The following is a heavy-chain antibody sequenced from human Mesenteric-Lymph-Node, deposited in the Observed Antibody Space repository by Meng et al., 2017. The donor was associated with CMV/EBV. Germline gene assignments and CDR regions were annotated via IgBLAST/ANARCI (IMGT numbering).Heavy chain of an antibody. D-gene: IGHD4-23*01. V-gene: IGHV4-34*01. CDR2: INHSGST. J-gene: IGHJ4*02. CDR3: ARHQRWLKSEGGFNY. CDR1: GGSFSGYY. Sequence: QVQLQQWGAGLLKPSEHLSLTCAVYGGSFSGYYWSLIRQPPGKGLEWIGEINHSGSTNYNPSLKSRVTISVDTSKNQFSLKLSSVTAADTAVYYCARHQRWLKSEGGFNYWGQGTLVTVSS.